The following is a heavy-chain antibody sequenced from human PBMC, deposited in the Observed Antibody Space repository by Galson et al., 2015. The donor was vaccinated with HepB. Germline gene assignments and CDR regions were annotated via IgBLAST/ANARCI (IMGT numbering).Heavy chain of an antibody. CDR3: AKDRLSPGIATY. CDR2: ISGSSGST. V-gene: IGHV3-23*01. J-gene: IGHJ4*02. D-gene: IGHD6-13*01. Sequence: SLRLSCAASGFIFDDYAMGWVQQAPGKGLEWVSAISGSSGSTYYADSVKGRFTISRDNSKNTLYLQMNSLRAEDTAVYYCAKDRLSPGIATYWGQGTLVTVSS. CDR1: GFIFDDYA.